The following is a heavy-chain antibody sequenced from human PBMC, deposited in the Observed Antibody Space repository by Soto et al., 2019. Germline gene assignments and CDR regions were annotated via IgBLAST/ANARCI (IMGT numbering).Heavy chain of an antibody. J-gene: IGHJ5*02. Sequence: PSETLSLTCAVYGGSFSGYYWSWIRQPPGKGLEWIGEINHSGSTNYNPSLKSRVTISVDTSKNQFSLKLSSVTAADTAVYYCARVGYCTNGVCWPLNYDILTGYDHWGQGTLVTVSS. CDR3: ARVGYCTNGVCWPLNYDILTGYDH. CDR2: INHSGST. D-gene: IGHD2-8*01. CDR1: GGSFSGYY. V-gene: IGHV4-34*01.